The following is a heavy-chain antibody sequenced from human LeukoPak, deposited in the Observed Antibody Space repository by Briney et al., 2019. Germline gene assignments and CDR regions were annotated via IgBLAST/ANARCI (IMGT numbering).Heavy chain of an antibody. J-gene: IGHJ4*02. D-gene: IGHD3-22*01. CDR2: ISYDGSNK. Sequence: GRSLRLSCAASGFTFGSYAMHWVRQAPGKGLEWVAVISYDGSNKYYADSVKGRFTISRDNSKNTLYLQMNSLRAEDTAVYYCARERRSSGYRYYFDYWGQGTLVTVSS. CDR1: GFTFGSYA. V-gene: IGHV3-30*04. CDR3: ARERRSSGYRYYFDY.